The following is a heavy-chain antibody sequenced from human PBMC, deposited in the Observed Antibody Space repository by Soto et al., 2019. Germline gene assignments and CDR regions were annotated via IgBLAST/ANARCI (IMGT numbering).Heavy chain of an antibody. CDR1: GFTFSSYS. CDR3: ARDPHSSSWSHYYYYYMDV. J-gene: IGHJ6*03. V-gene: IGHV3-48*01. D-gene: IGHD6-13*01. CDR2: FISSSSTI. Sequence: AGGSLRLSCAASGFTFSSYSMNWVRQAPGKGLEWVSYFISSSSTIYYVDFVKGRFTISRDNAKNSLYLQMNSLRAEDTAVYYCARDPHSSSWSHYYYYYMDVWGKGTTVTVSS.